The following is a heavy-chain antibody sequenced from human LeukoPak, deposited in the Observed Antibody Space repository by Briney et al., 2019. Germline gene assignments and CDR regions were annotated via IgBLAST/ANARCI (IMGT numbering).Heavy chain of an antibody. Sequence: SETLSLTCTVSGGSISSSSYYWGWIRQPPGKGLEWIGEINHSGSTNYNPSLKSRVTISVDTSKNQFSLKLSSVTAADTAVYYCARGRPLRNWFDPWGQGTLVTVSS. CDR1: GGSISSSSYY. D-gene: IGHD4-17*01. CDR2: INHSGST. J-gene: IGHJ5*02. CDR3: ARGRPLRNWFDP. V-gene: IGHV4-39*07.